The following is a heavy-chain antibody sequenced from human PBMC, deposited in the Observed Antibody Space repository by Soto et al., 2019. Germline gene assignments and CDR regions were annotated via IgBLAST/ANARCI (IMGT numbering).Heavy chain of an antibody. Sequence: QDPLLQSGAEVKKPGASVTVSCKASGYSFTNYGIIWVRQAPGQGLEWMGWISAFNGNTHYAQKLQGRVTMTTDASTSTAYMQLRSLRSDDTAVYYCARDRGVAPPVAGNTHYYYYMDVWGKGTTVTVSS. J-gene: IGHJ6*03. CDR1: GYSFTNYG. CDR2: ISAFNGNT. CDR3: ARDRGVAPPVAGNTHYYYYMDV. D-gene: IGHD6-19*01. V-gene: IGHV1-18*01.